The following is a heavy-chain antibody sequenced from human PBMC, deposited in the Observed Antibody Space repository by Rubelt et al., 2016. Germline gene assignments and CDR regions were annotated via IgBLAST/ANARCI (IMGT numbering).Heavy chain of an antibody. CDR1: GGSISSSSYY. J-gene: IGHJ4*02. V-gene: IGHV4-39*07. CDR2: IYYSGST. D-gene: IGHD4-17*01. CDR3: ARDQLVGNDDYGFDF. Sequence: QLQLQESGPGLVKPSETLSLTCTVSGGSISSSSYYWGWIRQPPGKGLEWIGSIYYSGSTHYKPSLKSRVTVSVDTSKNQVALELSAVTAADTAVYYCARDQLVGNDDYGFDFWGQGTQVTVSS.